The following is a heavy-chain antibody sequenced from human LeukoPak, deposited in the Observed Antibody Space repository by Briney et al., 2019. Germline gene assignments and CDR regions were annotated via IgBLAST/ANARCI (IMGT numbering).Heavy chain of an antibody. Sequence: GGSLRLSCVASGFSFSDYAMSWVRQTPGKGLEWVSSISGNSRSTYYANSVKGRFTIARDNSKNTLYMEMSSLRAENTAIYYCVKGGQRYDFWRFDYWGQGTLVTVSS. J-gene: IGHJ4*02. V-gene: IGHV3-23*01. CDR3: VKGGQRYDFWRFDY. CDR1: GFSFSDYA. CDR2: ISGNSRST. D-gene: IGHD3-3*01.